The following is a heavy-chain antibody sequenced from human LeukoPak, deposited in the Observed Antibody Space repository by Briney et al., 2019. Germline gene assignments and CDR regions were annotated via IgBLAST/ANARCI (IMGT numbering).Heavy chain of an antibody. D-gene: IGHD1-26*01. Sequence: SETLSLTCGVYDGSFSGYFWTWIRQPPGKGLEWIGEIYYSGSTNYNPSLKSRVTISVDAPKNQFSLRLSSVTPADTAVYYCARLGQYLNFDYWGQGTLVTVSS. V-gene: IGHV4-34*01. J-gene: IGHJ4*02. CDR2: IYYSGST. CDR1: DGSFSGYF. CDR3: ARLGQYLNFDY.